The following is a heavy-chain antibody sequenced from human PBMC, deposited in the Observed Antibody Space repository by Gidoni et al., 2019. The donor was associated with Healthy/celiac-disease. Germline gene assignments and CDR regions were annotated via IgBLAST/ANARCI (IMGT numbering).Heavy chain of an antibody. CDR1: GFTFSSYA. J-gene: IGHJ4*02. CDR3: AKLPGLGYCSGGSCDPFDY. CDR2: ISGSGGST. V-gene: IGHV3-23*04. D-gene: IGHD2-15*01. Sequence: EVQLVESGGGLVQPGGSLRLSGAPPGFTFSSYAMSWVRQAPGKGLEWVSAISGSGGSTYYADSVKGRFTISRDNSKNTLYLQMNSLRAEDTAVYYCAKLPGLGYCSGGSCDPFDYWGQGTLVTVSS.